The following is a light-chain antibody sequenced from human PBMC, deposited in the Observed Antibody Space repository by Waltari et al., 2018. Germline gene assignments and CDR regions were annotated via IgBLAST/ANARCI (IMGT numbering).Light chain of an antibody. Sequence: EVVLTQSPGTLSLSPGERVTLSCRASQGISRALTWYQQKPGQAPRLLIYGASTRATGIPDRFIGSGSGTDFSLTISRLDPDDFAVYYCQNYVRLPVTFGQGTTVEIK. CDR3: QNYVRLPVT. CDR2: GAS. V-gene: IGKV3-20*01. CDR1: QGISRA. J-gene: IGKJ1*01.